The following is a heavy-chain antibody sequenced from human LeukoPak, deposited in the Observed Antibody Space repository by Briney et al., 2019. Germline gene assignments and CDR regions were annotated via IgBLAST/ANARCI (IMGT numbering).Heavy chain of an antibody. CDR2: IYYSGST. J-gene: IGHJ4*02. V-gene: IGHV4-4*02. Sequence: PSGTLSLTCAVSGGSISSSNWWSWVRQPPGKGPEWIGYIYYSGSTNYNPSLKSRVTISVDTSKNQFSLKLSSVTAADTAVYYCARDFHDSSGSLDYWGQGTLVTVSS. CDR3: ARDFHDSSGSLDY. CDR1: GGSISSSNW. D-gene: IGHD3-22*01.